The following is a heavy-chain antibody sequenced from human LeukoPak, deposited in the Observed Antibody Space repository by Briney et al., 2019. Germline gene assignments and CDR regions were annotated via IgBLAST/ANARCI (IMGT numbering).Heavy chain of an antibody. CDR3: ARGPAPYSSTPADY. CDR2: IWYDGSNK. V-gene: IGHV3-33*01. Sequence: AGRSLRLSCAASGFTFSSYGMHWVRQAPGKGLEWVAVIWYDGSNKYYADSVKSRFTISRDNSKNTLYLQMNSLRAEDTAVYHCARGPAPYSSTPADYWGQGTLVTVSS. J-gene: IGHJ4*02. CDR1: GFTFSSYG. D-gene: IGHD6-13*01.